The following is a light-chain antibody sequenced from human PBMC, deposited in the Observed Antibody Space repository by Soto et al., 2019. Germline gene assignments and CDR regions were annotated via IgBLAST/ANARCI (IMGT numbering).Light chain of an antibody. CDR1: ENISNN. Sequence: EIMMTQSPATLPVSPGDRAILSCRASENISNNLAWYQQKPGQAPRLLIYGASTRATGIQARFSGSGSGTEFTLTISSLQSEDFAVYYCQQYNNWHPRYTFGQGTKLEI. J-gene: IGKJ2*01. CDR3: QQYNNWHPRYT. V-gene: IGKV3-15*01. CDR2: GAS.